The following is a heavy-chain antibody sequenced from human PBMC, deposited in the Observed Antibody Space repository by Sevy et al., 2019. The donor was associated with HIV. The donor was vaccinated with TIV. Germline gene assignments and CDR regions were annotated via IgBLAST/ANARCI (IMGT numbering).Heavy chain of an antibody. Sequence: GGSLRLSCAASGFTFSSYAMSWVRQVPGKGLEWVSAISGSGGTTYYADSVKGRFTISRDSSKNTLYLQMNSLRAEDTALYYRAKDKGGQWLSCYFDYWGQGTLVTVSS. CDR3: AKDKGGQWLSCYFDY. J-gene: IGHJ4*02. V-gene: IGHV3-23*01. CDR1: GFTFSSYA. D-gene: IGHD6-19*01. CDR2: ISGSGGTT.